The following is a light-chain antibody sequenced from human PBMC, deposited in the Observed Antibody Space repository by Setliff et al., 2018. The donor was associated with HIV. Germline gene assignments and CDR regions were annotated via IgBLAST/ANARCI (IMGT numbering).Light chain of an antibody. CDR1: SSDVGAYDY. CDR3: SSYTSSTTVV. Sequence: QSALTQPASVSGSPGQSITISCTGTSSDVGAYDYVSWYQQHPGKAPKLMIYDVTNRPSGVSNRFSGSKSGNTASLTISGLQAEDEADYYCSSYTSSTTVVFGGGT. V-gene: IGLV2-14*03. CDR2: DVT. J-gene: IGLJ2*01.